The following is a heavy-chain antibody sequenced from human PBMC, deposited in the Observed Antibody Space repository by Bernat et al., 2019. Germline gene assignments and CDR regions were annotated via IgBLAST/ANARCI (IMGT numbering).Heavy chain of an antibody. V-gene: IGHV3-30-3*01. D-gene: IGHD3-10*01. Sequence: QVQLVESGGGVVQPGRSLRLSCAASGFTFSSYAMHWVRQAPGKGLEWVAVISYDGSNKYYADSVKGRFTISRDNSKNTLYLQMNSLRAEDTAVYYCAKVSAEYGSGSYPFDYWGQGTLVTVSS. J-gene: IGHJ4*02. CDR2: ISYDGSNK. CDR3: AKVSAEYGSGSYPFDY. CDR1: GFTFSSYA.